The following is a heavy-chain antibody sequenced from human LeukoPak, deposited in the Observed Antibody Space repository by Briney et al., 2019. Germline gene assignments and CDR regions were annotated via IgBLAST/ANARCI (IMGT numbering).Heavy chain of an antibody. D-gene: IGHD3-10*01. J-gene: IGHJ4*02. CDR3: AKDRRFGEPRHFDY. CDR2: IKQDGSEK. Sequence: GGSLRLSCAASGFTFSSYWMSWVRQAPGKGLEWVANIKQDGSEKYYVDSVKGRFTISRDNAKNSLYLQMNSLRAEDTAVYYCAKDRRFGEPRHFDYWGQGTLVTVSS. V-gene: IGHV3-7*01. CDR1: GFTFSSYW.